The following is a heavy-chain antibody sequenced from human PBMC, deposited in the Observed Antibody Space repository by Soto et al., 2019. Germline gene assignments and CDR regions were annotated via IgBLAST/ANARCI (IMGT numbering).Heavy chain of an antibody. CDR1: DTSISSYY. V-gene: IGHV4-4*07. CDR2: IYTSGST. D-gene: IGHD6-13*01. CDR3: ARVEGYRISLFHY. J-gene: IGHJ4*02. Sequence: PSETLSGTCSVSDTSISSYYWGWIRQPAGKGLEWIGRIYTSGSTNYNPSLKSRVTMSVDTSKNQFSLKLSSVTAADTAVYYCARVEGYRISLFHYRAQGTLVSV.